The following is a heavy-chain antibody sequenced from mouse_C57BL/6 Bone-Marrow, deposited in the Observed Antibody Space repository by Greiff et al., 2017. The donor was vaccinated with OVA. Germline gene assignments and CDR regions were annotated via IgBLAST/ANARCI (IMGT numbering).Heavy chain of an antibody. J-gene: IGHJ2*01. CDR3: ARSDYDYFDY. D-gene: IGHD2-4*01. V-gene: IGHV5-17*01. Sequence: EVKLVESGGGLVKSGGSLKLSCAASGFTFSDYGMHLVRHAPEKGLEWVAYISSGSSIIYYADTVKGRFTISRDNAKNTLFLQMSRLRSEDTAMYYCARSDYDYFDYWGQGTTLTVSS. CDR1: GFTFSDYG. CDR2: ISSGSSII.